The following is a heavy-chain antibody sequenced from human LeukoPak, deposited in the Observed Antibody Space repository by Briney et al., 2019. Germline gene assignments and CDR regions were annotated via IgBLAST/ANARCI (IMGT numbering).Heavy chain of an antibody. Sequence: SVKVSCKASGYTFTSYDINWVGQATGQGLEWMAWMNPNRGNTGYAQKFQGRVTMTRNTSISTAYMELSSLRSEDTAVYYCATPAYYDFWSGYYTGGRYYYMDVWGKGTTVTVSS. V-gene: IGHV1-8*01. CDR2: MNPNRGNT. CDR3: ATPAYYDFWSGYYTGGRYYYMDV. D-gene: IGHD3-3*01. CDR1: GYTFTSYD. J-gene: IGHJ6*03.